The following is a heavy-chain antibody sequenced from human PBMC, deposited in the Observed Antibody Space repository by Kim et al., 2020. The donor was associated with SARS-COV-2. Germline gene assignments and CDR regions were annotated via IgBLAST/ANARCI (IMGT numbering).Heavy chain of an antibody. Sequence: SETLSLTCTVSGGSISSYYWSWIRQPAGEGLEWIGRTYSSGSTHYNPSLKSRVTMSVDTSKSQVSLKLSSVTAADTAIYYCARNEYISPSGIYGMDVWGQGTTVTVSS. V-gene: IGHV4-4*07. CDR3: ARNEYISPSGIYGMDV. J-gene: IGHJ6*02. CDR2: TYSSGST. CDR1: GGSISSYY. D-gene: IGHD6-6*01.